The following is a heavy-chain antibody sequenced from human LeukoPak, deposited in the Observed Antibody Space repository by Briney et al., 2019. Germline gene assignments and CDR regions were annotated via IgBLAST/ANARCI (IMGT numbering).Heavy chain of an antibody. Sequence: ASVKVSCKASGGTFSSYAISWVRQAPGQGLEWMGGIIPIFGTANYAQKFQGRVTITTDEYTSTAYMELSSLRSEDTAVYYCAREPNWNGNYMDVWGKGTTVTVSS. D-gene: IGHD1-1*01. CDR3: AREPNWNGNYMDV. V-gene: IGHV1-69*05. CDR1: GGTFSSYA. J-gene: IGHJ6*03. CDR2: IIPIFGTA.